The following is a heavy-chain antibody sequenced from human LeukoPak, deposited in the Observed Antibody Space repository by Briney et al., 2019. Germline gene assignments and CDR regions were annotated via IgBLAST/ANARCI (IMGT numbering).Heavy chain of an antibody. CDR1: GFTFSSYG. J-gene: IGHJ4*02. CDR2: IWYDGSNK. CDR3: ARDLRETYGSESSYGY. V-gene: IGHV3-33*01. D-gene: IGHD3-10*01. Sequence: GGSLRLSCAASGFTFSSYGMHWVRQAPGKGLECVAVIWYDGSNKYYADSVKGRFTISRDNSKNTLYLQMNSLRAEDTAVYYCARDLRETYGSESSYGYWGQGTLVTVSS.